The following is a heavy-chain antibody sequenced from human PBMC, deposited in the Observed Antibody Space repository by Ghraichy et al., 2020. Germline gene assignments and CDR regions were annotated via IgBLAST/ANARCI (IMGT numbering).Heavy chain of an antibody. CDR3: ASMGPSVEQWLVGLDY. V-gene: IGHV3-21*01. CDR2: ISSSSSYI. D-gene: IGHD6-19*01. Sequence: GGSLRLSCAASGFTFSSYSMNWVRQAPGKGLEWVSSISSSSSYIYYADSVKGRFTISRDNAKNSLYLQMNSLRAEDTAVYYCASMGPSVEQWLVGLDYWGQGTLVTVSS. J-gene: IGHJ4*02. CDR1: GFTFSSYS.